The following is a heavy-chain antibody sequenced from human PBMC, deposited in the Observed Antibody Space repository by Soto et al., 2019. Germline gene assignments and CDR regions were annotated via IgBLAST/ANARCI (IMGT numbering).Heavy chain of an antibody. J-gene: IGHJ4*02. D-gene: IGHD3-22*01. V-gene: IGHV3-23*01. CDR1: GFTFSSYA. CDR2: ISGSGGST. CDR3: ASMEYYDWSNYSYFDF. Sequence: GGSLRLSCAASGFTFSSYAMSWVRQAPGKGLEWVSAISGSGGSTYYADSVKGRFTISRDNSKNTLYLQMNSLRAEDTAVYYCASMEYYDWSNYSYFDFLAQGPLVTVSS.